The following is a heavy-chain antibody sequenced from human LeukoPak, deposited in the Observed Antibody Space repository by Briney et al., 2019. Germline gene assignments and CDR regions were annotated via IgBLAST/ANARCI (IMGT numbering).Heavy chain of an antibody. CDR3: AKDNDFWSGFGDAFDI. CDR2: ISGSGGST. J-gene: IGHJ3*02. V-gene: IGHV3-23*01. D-gene: IGHD3-3*01. Sequence: GGSLRLSCAASGFTFSSYAMSWVRQAPGKGLEWVSAISGSGGSTYYADSVKGRFTISRDNSKNTLYLQMNSLRTEDTAVYYCAKDNDFWSGFGDAFDIWGQGTMVTVSS. CDR1: GFTFSSYA.